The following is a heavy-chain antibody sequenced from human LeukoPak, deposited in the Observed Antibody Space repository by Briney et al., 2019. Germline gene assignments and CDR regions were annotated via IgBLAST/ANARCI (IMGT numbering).Heavy chain of an antibody. J-gene: IGHJ3*02. CDR2: ISSSSSYI. V-gene: IGHV3-21*01. CDR3: AREDDYGDRGDAFDI. Sequence: GGSLRLSCAACGFTFSSYSMNWVRQAPGKGLEWVSSISSSSSYIYYADSVKGRFTISRDNAKNSLYLQMNSLRAEDTAVYYCAREDDYGDRGDAFDIWGQGTMVTVSS. CDR1: GFTFSSYS. D-gene: IGHD4-17*01.